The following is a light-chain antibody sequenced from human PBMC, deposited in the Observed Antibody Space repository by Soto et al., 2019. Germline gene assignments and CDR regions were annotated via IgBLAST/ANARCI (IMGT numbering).Light chain of an antibody. CDR1: QSISSW. CDR3: QQYNDNWR. V-gene: IGKV1-5*03. Sequence: DIQMTQSPSTLSASVGDRVTITCRASQSISSWLAWYQQKPGQAPKLLIYKASTLQSGVSSRFSGSGSGTEFTLAISSLQPDDSATYYCQQYNDNWRFGQGTKVEIK. CDR2: KAS. J-gene: IGKJ1*01.